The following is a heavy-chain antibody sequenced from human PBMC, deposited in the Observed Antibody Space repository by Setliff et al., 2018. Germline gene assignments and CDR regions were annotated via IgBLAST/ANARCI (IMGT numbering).Heavy chain of an antibody. J-gene: IGHJ4*02. Sequence: PSETLSLTCAVYGDSFSDYYWGWIRQPPGKGLEWIEEINHRGSTNYNPSLKSRVTLSIDTSKNQFSLKLSSVTAADAALYYCAASRAYTGAVEEWFLPKTFDFWGQGSPVTVSS. CDR2: INHRGST. D-gene: IGHD3-10*01. CDR3: AASRAYTGAVEEWFLPKTFDF. CDR1: GDSFSDYY. V-gene: IGHV4-34*01.